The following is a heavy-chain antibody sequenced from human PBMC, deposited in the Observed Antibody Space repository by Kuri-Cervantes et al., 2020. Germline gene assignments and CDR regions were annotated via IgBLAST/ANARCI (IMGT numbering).Heavy chain of an antibody. CDR2: MSNSGFTT. V-gene: IGHV3-11*01. D-gene: IGHD6-19*01. Sequence: GGSLRLSCAASGFTFSTYWMSWVRQAPGKGLEWISYMSNSGFTTYYADSVKGRITISRDNAKNSLYLEMNSLRADDTAVYYCARDRERWLVRWYFDLWGRGTPVTVSS. CDR3: ARDRERWLVRWYFDL. CDR1: GFTFSTYW. J-gene: IGHJ2*01.